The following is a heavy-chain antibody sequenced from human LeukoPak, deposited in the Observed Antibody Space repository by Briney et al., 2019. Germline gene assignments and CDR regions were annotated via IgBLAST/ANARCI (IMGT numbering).Heavy chain of an antibody. Sequence: PSETLSLTCTVSGGSISSYYWSWIRQPPGKGLEWSGYIYYSGSTNYHPSLKSRVTISVDTSKNQFSLKLSSVTAADTAVYHCARLYSSSWYIAVAGTGGWFDPWGQGTLVTVSS. CDR2: IYYSGST. V-gene: IGHV4-59*08. CDR3: ARLYSSSWYIAVAGTGGWFDP. D-gene: IGHD6-13*01. CDR1: GGSISSYY. J-gene: IGHJ5*02.